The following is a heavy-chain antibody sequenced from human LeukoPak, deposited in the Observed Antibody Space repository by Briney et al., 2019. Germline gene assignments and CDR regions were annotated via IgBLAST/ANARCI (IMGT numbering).Heavy chain of an antibody. J-gene: IGHJ4*02. D-gene: IGHD5-24*01. Sequence: SEPLSLPCTPSAAPLSSSTHHWRSLRPPPGNAPARSGSIYYSGSTYYNPSLKSRVTISVDTSKNQFSLKLSSVTAADTAVYYCARDLDGYNFRFDYWGQGTLATVSS. CDR1: AAPLSSSTHH. CDR2: IYYSGST. CDR3: ARDLDGYNFRFDY. V-gene: IGHV4-39*02.